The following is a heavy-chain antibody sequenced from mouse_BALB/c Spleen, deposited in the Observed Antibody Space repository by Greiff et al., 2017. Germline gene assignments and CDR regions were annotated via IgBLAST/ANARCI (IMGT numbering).Heavy chain of an antibody. J-gene: IGHJ2*01. V-gene: IGHV5-15*02. CDR2: ISNLAYSI. Sequence: EVKLMESGGGLVQPGGSRKLSCAASGFTFSDYGMAWVRQAPGKGPEWVAFISNLAYSIYYADTVTGRFTISRENAKNTLYLEMSSLRSEDTAMYYCARDRGNYFDYWGQGTTLTVSS. D-gene: IGHD3-1*01. CDR3: ARDRGNYFDY. CDR1: GFTFSDYG.